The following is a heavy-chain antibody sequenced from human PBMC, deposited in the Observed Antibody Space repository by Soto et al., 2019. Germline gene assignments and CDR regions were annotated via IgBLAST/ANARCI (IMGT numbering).Heavy chain of an antibody. CDR2: IWYDGSNK. J-gene: IGHJ4*02. D-gene: IGHD3-22*01. CDR3: ARGYYDSSGYYP. Sequence: QVQLVESGGGVVQPGRSLRLSCAASGFTFSSYGMRWVRQAPGKGLEWVAVIWYDGSNKYYADSVKGRFTISRDNYKNTLYLQMNSLRAEDTAVYYCARGYYDSSGYYPWGQGTLVTVSS. V-gene: IGHV3-33*01. CDR1: GFTFSSYG.